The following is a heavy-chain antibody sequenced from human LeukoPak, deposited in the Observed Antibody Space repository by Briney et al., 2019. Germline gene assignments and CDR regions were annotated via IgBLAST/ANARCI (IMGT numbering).Heavy chain of an antibody. Sequence: ASVKVSCKASGYTFTGYYMHWVRQAPGQGLEWMGWINPNSGGTNYAQKFQGRVTMNRDTSISTAYMELTRLRSDDTAVYYCARGGLRVMVYRLYYMDVWGKGTTVTVSS. CDR1: GYTFTGYY. D-gene: IGHD2-8*01. J-gene: IGHJ6*03. V-gene: IGHV1-2*02. CDR3: ARGGLRVMVYRLYYMDV. CDR2: INPNSGGT.